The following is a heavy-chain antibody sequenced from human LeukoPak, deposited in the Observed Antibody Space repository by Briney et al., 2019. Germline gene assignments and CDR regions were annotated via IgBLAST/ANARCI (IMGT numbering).Heavy chain of an antibody. V-gene: IGHV4-59*11. CDR2: IYYSGST. D-gene: IGHD6-6*01. J-gene: IGHJ5*02. CDR1: GGSISSHY. Sequence: PSETLSLTCTVSGGSISSHYWSWIRQPPGKGLEWIGYIYYSGSTNYNPSLKSRVTISVDTSKNQFSLKLGSVTAADTAVYYCARVALVPGWFDPWGQGTLVTVSS. CDR3: ARVALVPGWFDP.